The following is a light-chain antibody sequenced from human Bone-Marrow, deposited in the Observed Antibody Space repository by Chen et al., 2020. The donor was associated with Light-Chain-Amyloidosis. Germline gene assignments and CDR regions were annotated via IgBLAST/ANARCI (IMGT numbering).Light chain of an antibody. V-gene: IGLV3-21*02. J-gene: IGLJ3*02. Sequence: SYVLTHPSSVSVAPGQTATIACGGNNIGSTSVPWYQQTPGQAPLLVVYDDSDRPSGIPERLSGSNSGNTATLTISRVEAGDEADYYCQVWDRSSDRPVFGGGTKLTVL. CDR1: NIGSTS. CDR2: DDS. CDR3: QVWDRSSDRPV.